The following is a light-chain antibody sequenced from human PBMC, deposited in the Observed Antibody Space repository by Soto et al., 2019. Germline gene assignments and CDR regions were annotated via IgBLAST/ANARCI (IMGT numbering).Light chain of an antibody. V-gene: IGKV3-15*01. CDR3: QQGHNWPLT. CDR2: SAS. Sequence: EIVMTQSPATLSVSPGERATLSCRASQSISTKLAWYQQKPGQPPRLLIYSASTRATGVPARFTGSGSGSDCTLTISRLPSEDVAVYYCQQGHNWPLTFGQGTRLEI. CDR1: QSISTK. J-gene: IGKJ2*01.